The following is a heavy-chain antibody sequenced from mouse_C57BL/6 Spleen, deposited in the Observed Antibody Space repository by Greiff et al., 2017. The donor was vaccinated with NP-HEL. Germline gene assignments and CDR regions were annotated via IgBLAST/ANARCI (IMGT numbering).Heavy chain of an antibody. CDR1: GYTFTSYW. CDR3: ARGDYLYYFDY. J-gene: IGHJ2*01. D-gene: IGHD2-13*01. CDR2: IHPNSGST. Sequence: QVQLQQPGAELVKPGASVKLSCKASGYTFTSYWMHWVKQRPGQGLEWIGMIHPNSGSTNYNEKFKSKATLTVDKSSSAAYMQLSSLTSEDSAVYYCARGDYLYYFDYWGQGTTLTVSS. V-gene: IGHV1-64*01.